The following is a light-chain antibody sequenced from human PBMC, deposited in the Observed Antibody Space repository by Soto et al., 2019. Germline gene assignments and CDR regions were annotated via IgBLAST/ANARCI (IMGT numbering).Light chain of an antibody. J-gene: IGKJ4*01. Sequence: EILVTQSPATLSSSIGERATLSCRASQSVSSYLAWYQQKPGQAPRLLIYDASNRATGIPARFSGSGSGTDFTLTISSLEPEDFAVYYCQQRSNWPLTFGGGTKVDI. CDR3: QQRSNWPLT. CDR1: QSVSSY. CDR2: DAS. V-gene: IGKV3-11*01.